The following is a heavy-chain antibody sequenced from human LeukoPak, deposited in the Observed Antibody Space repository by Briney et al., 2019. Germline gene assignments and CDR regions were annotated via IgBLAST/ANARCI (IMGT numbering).Heavy chain of an antibody. CDR1: GFAVSSNY. CDR3: ARGVAVAGTGGDYFDY. V-gene: IGHV3-53*01. J-gene: IGHJ4*02. CDR2: IYSGGST. D-gene: IGHD6-19*01. Sequence: GGSLRLSCAASGFAVSSNYMSWVRQAPGKGLEWVSVIYSGGSTYYADSVKGRFTISRDNSKNTLYHQMNSLRAEDTAVYYCARGVAVAGTGGDYFDYWGQGTLVTVSS.